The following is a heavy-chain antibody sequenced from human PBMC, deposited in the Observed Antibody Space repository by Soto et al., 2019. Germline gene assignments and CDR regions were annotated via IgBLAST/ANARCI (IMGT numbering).Heavy chain of an antibody. Sequence: PSETLSLTCAVSGGSISSGDYSWSWIRQPPGKGLEWIGYIYHSGSTYYNPSLKSRVTISVDRSKNQFSLNLSSVTAADTAVYYCARVQIDFYDSSGFSPWFDPWGQGTMVTVYS. V-gene: IGHV4-30-2*01. CDR2: IYHSGST. CDR3: ARVQIDFYDSSGFSPWFDP. CDR1: GGSISSGDYS. J-gene: IGHJ5*01. D-gene: IGHD3-22*01.